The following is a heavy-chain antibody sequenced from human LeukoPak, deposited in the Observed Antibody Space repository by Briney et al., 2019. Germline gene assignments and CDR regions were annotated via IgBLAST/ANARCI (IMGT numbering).Heavy chain of an antibody. CDR2: INDGGTT. CDR3: ARGSSYNSRRFDLGYFAP. D-gene: IGHD6-6*01. Sequence: SETLSLTCAVYSGPFSGFYWTWIRQPPGKGLEWIGEINDGGTTNFNPSLKSRATMSIDMSKKQVSLKVKSATDADTGIYYCARGSSYNSRRFDLGYFAPWGQGTLVTVSS. V-gene: IGHV4-34*01. CDR1: SGPFSGFY. J-gene: IGHJ5*02.